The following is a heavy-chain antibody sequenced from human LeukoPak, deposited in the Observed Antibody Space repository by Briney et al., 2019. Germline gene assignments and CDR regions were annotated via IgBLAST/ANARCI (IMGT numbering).Heavy chain of an antibody. D-gene: IGHD2-21*02. CDR2: IWYDGSNK. J-gene: IGHJ4*02. Sequence: GGSLSLSCAASGFTFSSYGMHWVRQAPGKGLEWVAVIWYDGSNKYYADSVKGRFTISRDNSKNTLYLQMNSLRAEDTAVYYCARPYNCGGDCYFDYWGQGTLVTVSS. CDR3: ARPYNCGGDCYFDY. V-gene: IGHV3-33*01. CDR1: GFTFSSYG.